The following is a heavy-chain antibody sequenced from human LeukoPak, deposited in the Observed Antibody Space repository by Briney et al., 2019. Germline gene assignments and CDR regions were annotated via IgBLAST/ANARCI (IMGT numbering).Heavy chain of an antibody. CDR1: GFTVSSNY. CDR3: ARSSHYDILTGYSEEDAFDI. V-gene: IGHV3-53*01. Sequence: TGGSLRLSCAASGFTVSSNYMSWVRQAPGKELEWVSVIYSGGSTDYADSVKGRFTISRDNSKNTLYLQMNSLRVEDTAVYYCARSSHYDILTGYSEEDAFDIWGQGTMVTVSS. CDR2: IYSGGST. D-gene: IGHD3-9*01. J-gene: IGHJ3*02.